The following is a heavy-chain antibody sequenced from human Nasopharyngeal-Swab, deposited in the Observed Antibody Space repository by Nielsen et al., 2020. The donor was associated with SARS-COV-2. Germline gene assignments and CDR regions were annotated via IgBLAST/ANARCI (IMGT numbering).Heavy chain of an antibody. Sequence: ASVKVSCKASGYTFTSYGISWVRQATGQGLEWMGWMNPNSGNTGYAQKFQGRVTMTRNTSISTAYMELSSLRSEDTAVYYCARGPTYYDFWSGYYRGGMDVWGQGTTVTVSS. CDR1: GYTFTSYG. D-gene: IGHD3-3*01. J-gene: IGHJ6*02. CDR3: ARGPTYYDFWSGYYRGGMDV. V-gene: IGHV1-8*02. CDR2: MNPNSGNT.